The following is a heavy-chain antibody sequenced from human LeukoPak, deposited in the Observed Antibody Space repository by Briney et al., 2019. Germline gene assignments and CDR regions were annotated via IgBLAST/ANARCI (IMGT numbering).Heavy chain of an antibody. Sequence: GGSLRLSCAASGFVFDAFSMNWVRQTPGRGLEWVANINDDGTETHYVDSVKGRFTISRDNAKNSLFLQMNSLRDEDTAVYYCARDVPRGRQEFDFWGQGNLVTVS. D-gene: IGHD1-26*01. CDR3: ARDVPRGRQEFDF. J-gene: IGHJ4*02. V-gene: IGHV3-7*01. CDR2: INDDGTET. CDR1: GFVFDAFS.